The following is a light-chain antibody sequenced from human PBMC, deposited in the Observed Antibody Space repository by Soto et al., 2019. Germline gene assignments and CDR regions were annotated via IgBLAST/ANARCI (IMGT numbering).Light chain of an antibody. V-gene: IGKV3-15*01. J-gene: IGKJ5*01. Sequence: EIVMTQSPATLSLSPGERATLSCRASQSVSSNLAWYQQKPGQAPRLLIYGASARATGIPARFSGSGSGTEFTLTISSLQSEDFAVYYCQQYNTWTSITFGQGTRLEIK. CDR1: QSVSSN. CDR2: GAS. CDR3: QQYNTWTSIT.